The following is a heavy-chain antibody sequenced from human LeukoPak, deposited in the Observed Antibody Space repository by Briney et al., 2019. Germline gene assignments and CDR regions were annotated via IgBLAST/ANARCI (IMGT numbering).Heavy chain of an antibody. D-gene: IGHD3-22*01. Sequence: ASVKVSCKASGYTFTGYYMHWVRQAPGQGLEWMGWINPNSVGTNYAQKFQGRVTMTRATSISTAYMELSRLRSDDTAVYYCARVSGVAFVYDSSGYYDYWGQGTLVTVSS. J-gene: IGHJ4*02. CDR1: GYTFTGYY. CDR2: INPNSVGT. V-gene: IGHV1-2*02. CDR3: ARVSGVAFVYDSSGYYDY.